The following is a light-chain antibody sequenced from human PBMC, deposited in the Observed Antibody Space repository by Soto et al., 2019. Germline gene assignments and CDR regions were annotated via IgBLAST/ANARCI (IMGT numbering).Light chain of an antibody. V-gene: IGKV3-11*01. CDR3: QQRTNWPRSCT. CDR1: QSVSSY. CDR2: DTS. Sequence: EIVLTQSPATLSLSPGERATLSCRASQSVSSYLAWYQQKPGQAPRLLVYDTSKRATGIPARFSGSGFGTDVTLTISSLEPEDFAVYYCQQRTNWPRSCTFVPGTKVDIK. J-gene: IGKJ3*01.